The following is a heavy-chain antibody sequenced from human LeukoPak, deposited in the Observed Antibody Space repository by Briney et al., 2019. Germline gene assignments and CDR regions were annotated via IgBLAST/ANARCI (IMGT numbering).Heavy chain of an antibody. Sequence: GGPLRLSCAASGFTFSSYDMNWVRQAPRPGLAWLSFISSSGRTIYYADSVKGRFTISRDNAKNSLYLQMNSLTDEDTAVYYCAGQINSGSFNWFDPWGQGTLVVVSS. CDR2: ISSSGRTI. CDR3: AGQINSGSFNWFDP. V-gene: IGHV3-48*03. CDR1: GFTFSSYD. J-gene: IGHJ5*02. D-gene: IGHD3-22*01.